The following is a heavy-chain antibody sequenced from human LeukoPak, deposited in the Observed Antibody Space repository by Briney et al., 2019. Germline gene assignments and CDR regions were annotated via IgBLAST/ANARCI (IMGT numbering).Heavy chain of an antibody. CDR3: ARVAYYSDRSAFAFFDY. CDR2: IYHSGST. J-gene: IGHJ4*02. CDR1: GXSISSSNW. Sequence: PSGTLSLTCAVSGXSISSSNWWSWVRQPPGKGLEWIGEIYHSGSTNYNPSLKSRVTISVDKSKNQFSLKLSSVTAADTAVYYCARVAYYSDRSAFAFFDYWGRGTLVTVSS. D-gene: IGHD3-22*01. V-gene: IGHV4-4*02.